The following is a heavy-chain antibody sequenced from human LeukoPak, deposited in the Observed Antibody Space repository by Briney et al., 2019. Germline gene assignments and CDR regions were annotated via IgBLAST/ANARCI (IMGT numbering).Heavy chain of an antibody. CDR2: ISYEGSNK. V-gene: IGHV3-30*04. D-gene: IGHD5-18*01. CDR1: GFTFRSYA. J-gene: IGHJ4*02. CDR3: ARGIEQWFYWVY. Sequence: SLRLFCGASGFTFRSYAMHWVRQAPGKGLEGGAVISYEGSNKYCADSVKGRFTTSRDHYKNPLYLQMNSLRAEDPAVYYRARGIEQWFYWVYWGQGRLVTVP.